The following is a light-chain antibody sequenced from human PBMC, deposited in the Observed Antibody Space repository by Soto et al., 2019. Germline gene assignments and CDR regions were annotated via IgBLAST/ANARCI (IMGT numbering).Light chain of an antibody. V-gene: IGKV1-9*01. CDR3: QQLNTFPVT. J-gene: IGKJ5*01. CDR2: ASS. CDR1: QGISSY. Sequence: DIQLTQSPSFLSASVGDRVTISCRASQGISSYLAWYQQTPGKAPKLLIYASSTLQSGVPSRFSGSGSGTEFTLTIGRLQPEDFPTYYCQQLNTFPVTIGQGTRLDI.